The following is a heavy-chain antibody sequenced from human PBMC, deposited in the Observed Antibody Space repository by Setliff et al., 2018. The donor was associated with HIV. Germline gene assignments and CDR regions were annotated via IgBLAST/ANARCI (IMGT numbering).Heavy chain of an antibody. D-gene: IGHD3-9*01. J-gene: IGHJ6*02. Sequence: ASVKVSCKASGYTFTSYGISWVRQAPGQGLEWIGWISAYNGNTNYAQKLQGRVTMTTDTSTSTAYMELRSLRSDDMAVYYCARDPKRYYDILTGYPSYYGMDVWGQGTTVTVS. CDR3: ARDPKRYYDILTGYPSYYGMDV. CDR2: ISAYNGNT. CDR1: GYTFTSYG. V-gene: IGHV1-18*03.